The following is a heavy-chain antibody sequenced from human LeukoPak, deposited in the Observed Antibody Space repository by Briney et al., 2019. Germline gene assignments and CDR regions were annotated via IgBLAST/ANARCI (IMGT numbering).Heavy chain of an antibody. D-gene: IGHD3-22*01. V-gene: IGHV3-30*04. CDR3: ASLRARVSSGYYSAFDY. CDR1: GFTFSSYA. J-gene: IGHJ4*02. Sequence: GGSLRLSCAASGFTFSSYAMHWVRQAPGKGLEWVAVISYDGSNKYYADSVKGRFTISRDNSKNTLYLQMNSLRAEDTAVYYCASLRARVSSGYYSAFDYWGQGTLVTVSS. CDR2: ISYDGSNK.